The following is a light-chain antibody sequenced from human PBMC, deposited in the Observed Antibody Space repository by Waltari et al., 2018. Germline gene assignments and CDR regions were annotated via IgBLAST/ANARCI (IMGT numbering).Light chain of an antibody. J-gene: IGKJ5*01. CDR2: SAS. CDR3: QQYYSTPIT. Sequence: DIVMTQSPDSLAVSLGERATIYCKSSQRVLYSSNNKNYLAWYQQKPGQPPKLLIYSASTRESAVPDRFTGSGSGADFTLTISSLQAEDVAVYYCQQYYSTPITFGQGTRLELK. CDR1: QRVLYSSNNKNY. V-gene: IGKV4-1*01.